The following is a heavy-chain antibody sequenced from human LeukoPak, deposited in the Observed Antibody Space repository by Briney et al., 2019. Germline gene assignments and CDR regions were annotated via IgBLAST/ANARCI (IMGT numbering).Heavy chain of an antibody. CDR2: IYYSGST. J-gene: IGHJ6*03. CDR3: ARDKEGSYCSSTSCYEESYYYYMDV. CDR1: GGSISSYY. D-gene: IGHD2-2*01. V-gene: IGHV4-59*01. Sequence: SETLSLTCTVSGGSISSYYWSWIRQPPGKGLEWIAYIYYSGSTNYNPSLKSRVTISVDTSKNQFSLKLSSVTAADTAVYYCARDKEGSYCSSTSCYEESYYYYMDVWGKGTTVTISS.